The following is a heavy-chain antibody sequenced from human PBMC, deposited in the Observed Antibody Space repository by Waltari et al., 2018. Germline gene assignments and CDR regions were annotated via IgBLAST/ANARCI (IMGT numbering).Heavy chain of an antibody. J-gene: IGHJ5*02. CDR1: GLPFSIYA. Sequence: EVQLVESGGGLVQPGGSLRLSCAASGLPFSIYAMSWVRQAPGKGLAWVSAISGSGGSTYYADSVKGRFTISRDNSKNTLYLQMNSLRAEDTAVYYCAKDSPGIAVAGTWGQGTLVTVSS. V-gene: IGHV3-23*04. CDR3: AKDSPGIAVAGT. CDR2: ISGSGGST. D-gene: IGHD6-19*01.